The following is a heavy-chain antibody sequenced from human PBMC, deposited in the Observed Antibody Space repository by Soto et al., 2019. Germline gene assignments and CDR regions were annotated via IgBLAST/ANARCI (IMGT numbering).Heavy chain of an antibody. CDR2: IYYSGST. CDR3: ARDLGSGGGFDP. CDR1: GGSISGYY. D-gene: IGHD3-10*01. Sequence: PSETLSLTCTVSGGSISGYYWSWIRQPPGKGLEWIGYIYYSGSTNYNPSLSSRVTISVDTSKNQFSLKLSSVTAADTAVYYCARDLGSGGGFDPWGQGTLVTVSS. J-gene: IGHJ5*02. V-gene: IGHV4-59*01.